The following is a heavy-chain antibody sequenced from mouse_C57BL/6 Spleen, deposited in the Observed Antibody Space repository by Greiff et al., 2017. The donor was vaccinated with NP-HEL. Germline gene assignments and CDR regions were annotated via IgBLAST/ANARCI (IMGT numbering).Heavy chain of an antibody. Sequence: VQLVESGPELVKPGASVKISCKASGYAFSSSWMNWVKQRPGKGLEWIGRIYPGDGDTNYNGKFKGKATLTADKSSSTAYMQLSSLTSEDSAVYFCAREDYDYGNYYAMDYWGQGTSVTVSS. V-gene: IGHV1-82*01. J-gene: IGHJ4*01. CDR1: GYAFSSSW. CDR3: AREDYDYGNYYAMDY. CDR2: IYPGDGDT. D-gene: IGHD2-4*01.